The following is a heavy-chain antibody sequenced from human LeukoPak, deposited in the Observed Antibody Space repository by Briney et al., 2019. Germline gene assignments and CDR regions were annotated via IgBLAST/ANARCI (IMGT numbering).Heavy chain of an antibody. CDR3: ARLAAQAYYYYGMDV. J-gene: IGHJ6*02. CDR1: GFTFSSYS. D-gene: IGHD6-6*01. V-gene: IGHV3-21*01. CDR2: ISSSSSYI. Sequence: PGGSLRLSCAASGFTFSSYSMNWVRQAPGKGLEWVSSISSSSSYIYYADSVKGRSTISRDNAKNSLYLQMNSLRAEDTAVYYCARLAAQAYYYYGMDVWGQGTTVTVSS.